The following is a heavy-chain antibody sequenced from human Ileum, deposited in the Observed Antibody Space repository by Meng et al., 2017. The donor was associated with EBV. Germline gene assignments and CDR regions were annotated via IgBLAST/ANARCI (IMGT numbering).Heavy chain of an antibody. J-gene: IGHJ4*02. CDR2: VYHDGAT. CDR3: ARSSPIVRGLDY. CDR1: GDSVSGRDW. Sequence: QGRVQVSGHGMVKPSGTLSLTCAVSGDSVSGRDWWSWVRQPPGKGLEWIGEVYHDGATNYHPSLKSRVTISLDKSKNEVNLHLNSLTAADTAVYFCARSSPIVRGLDYWGQGTLVTVSS. D-gene: IGHD3-10*01. V-gene: IGHV4-4*02.